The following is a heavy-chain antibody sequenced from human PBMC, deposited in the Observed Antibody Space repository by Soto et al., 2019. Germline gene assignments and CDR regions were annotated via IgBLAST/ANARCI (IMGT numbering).Heavy chain of an antibody. Sequence: QVQLVESGGGVVQPGRSLRLSCAASAFTFSSYRIYWVRQAPGKGLDWVAVISYDASDKYYADSVKGRFTISRDNSKNTLYLQMNSLRAEDTAVYYCVKERYGQLWLEDYGMDVWGQGTTVTVSS. J-gene: IGHJ6*02. V-gene: IGHV3-30*18. CDR1: AFTFSSYR. D-gene: IGHD5-18*01. CDR3: VKERYGQLWLEDYGMDV. CDR2: ISYDASDK.